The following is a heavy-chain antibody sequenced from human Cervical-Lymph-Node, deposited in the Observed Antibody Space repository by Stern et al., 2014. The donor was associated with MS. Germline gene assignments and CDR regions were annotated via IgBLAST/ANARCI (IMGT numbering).Heavy chain of an antibody. V-gene: IGHV4-34*01. Sequence: QVQLQQWGAGLLQPSETLSLTCAVYGGSFSGYYWSWIRQPPGKGLEWIGEINHSGSTNYNPSLKSRLTISVDTSRNQISLKLNSVTAADTAVYFCARGGVVATTSVPFAFDIWGQGTMVTVSS. CDR3: ARGGVVATTSVPFAFDI. D-gene: IGHD2-21*02. CDR1: GGSFSGYY. J-gene: IGHJ3*02. CDR2: INHSGST.